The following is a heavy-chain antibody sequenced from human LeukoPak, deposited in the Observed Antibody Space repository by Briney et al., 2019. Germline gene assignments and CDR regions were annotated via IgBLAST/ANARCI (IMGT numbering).Heavy chain of an antibody. Sequence: ASVKVSCKASGHTFTSYHISWVRQAPGQGLEWMGWISPSSGDTNYAQKFQGRVTMTTDTSTSTAYMDLRSLRSDDTAVYYCARGGPWERRGQFLYYFDYWGQGTLVTVSS. CDR2: ISPSSGDT. V-gene: IGHV1-18*01. CDR3: ARGGPWERRGQFLYYFDY. J-gene: IGHJ4*02. CDR1: GHTFTSYH. D-gene: IGHD1-26*01.